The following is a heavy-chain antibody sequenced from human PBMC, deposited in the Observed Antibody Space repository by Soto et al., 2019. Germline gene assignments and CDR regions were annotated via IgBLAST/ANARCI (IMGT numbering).Heavy chain of an antibody. CDR3: ARLRCYIGGDCYNGMDV. CDR2: IYPGDSDT. CDR1: GYTFADYL. Sequence: PGESLKISCKWSGYTFADYLIGLVRQMPGKGLEWMGIIYPGDSDTRYSPSFQGQVTISADKSISTAYLQWSSLKAWDTAMYYCARLRCYIGGDCYNGMDVWGQGTTVTVSS. D-gene: IGHD2-21*02. J-gene: IGHJ6*02. V-gene: IGHV5-51*01.